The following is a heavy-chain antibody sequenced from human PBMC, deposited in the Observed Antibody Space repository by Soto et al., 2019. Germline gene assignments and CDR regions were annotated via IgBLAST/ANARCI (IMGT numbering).Heavy chain of an antibody. CDR2: IRSKANSYAT. Sequence: GGSLRRSCAASGCTFSCSAMHWVRQASGKGLEWVGRIRSKANSYATAYAASVKGRFTISRDDSKNTAYLQMNSLKTEDTAVYYCTGXYDFWSGYYLTYNWFDPWGQGTLVTVSS. CDR3: TGXYDFWSGYYLTYNWFDP. D-gene: IGHD3-3*01. V-gene: IGHV3-73*01. J-gene: IGHJ5*02. CDR1: GCTFSCSA.